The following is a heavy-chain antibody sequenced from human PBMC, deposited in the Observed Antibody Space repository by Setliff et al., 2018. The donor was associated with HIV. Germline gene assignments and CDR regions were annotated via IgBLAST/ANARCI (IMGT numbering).Heavy chain of an antibody. CDR2: VDPEDGET. Sequence: ASVKVSCKASGYTFTNYFMHWVGQAPGKGLEWMGRVDPEDGETIYAEKFQGRVTMTADTSTNTAYMELNSLRSEDTAVYYCGTVRIAVPDDFDFWGQGTLVTVSS. CDR3: GTVRIAVPDDFDF. D-gene: IGHD6-19*01. CDR1: GYTFTNYF. V-gene: IGHV1-69-2*01. J-gene: IGHJ4*02.